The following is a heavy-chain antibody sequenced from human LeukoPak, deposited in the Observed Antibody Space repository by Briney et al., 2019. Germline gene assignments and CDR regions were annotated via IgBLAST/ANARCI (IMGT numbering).Heavy chain of an antibody. V-gene: IGHV4-31*03. J-gene: IGHJ4*02. D-gene: IGHD5-24*01. CDR3: AREGEVREMTT. Sequence: SETLSLTCTVSGGSISSGGYYWCWIRQHPGKGLEWIGYIYYSGSTYYNPSLKSRVTISVDTSKNQFSLKLSPVTAADTAVYYCAREGEVREMTTWGQGTLVTVSS. CDR2: IYYSGST. CDR1: GGSISSGGYY.